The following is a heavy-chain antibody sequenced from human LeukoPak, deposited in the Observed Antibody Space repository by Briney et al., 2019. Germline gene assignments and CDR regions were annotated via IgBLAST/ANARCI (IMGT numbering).Heavy chain of an antibody. Sequence: SETLSLTCTVSGGSISSYYWSWIRQPPGKGLEWIGYIYYSGSTYYNPSLKSRVTISVDTSKNQFSLKLSSVTAADTAVYYCARGGSSWYLVGDSYFDYWGQGTLVTVSS. V-gene: IGHV4-30-4*01. D-gene: IGHD6-13*01. CDR2: IYYSGST. CDR1: GGSISSYY. CDR3: ARGGSSWYLVGDSYFDY. J-gene: IGHJ4*02.